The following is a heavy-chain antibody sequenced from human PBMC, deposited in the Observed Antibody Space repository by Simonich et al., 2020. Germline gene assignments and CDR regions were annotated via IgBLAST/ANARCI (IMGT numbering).Heavy chain of an antibody. Sequence: QVQLVQSGAEVKKPGASVKVSCKASGYTFTSYDISWVVQAPVQGLEWMGWSSASNGNTNFAQKLQGRGTMTTGTSTSTAYMELRSLRSDDSAVYYCARASRGTWWYYYFDYWGQGTLVTVSS. CDR1: GYTFTSYD. CDR3: ARASRGTWWYYYFDY. D-gene: IGHD2-15*01. V-gene: IGHV1-18*01. CDR2: SSASNGNT. J-gene: IGHJ4*02.